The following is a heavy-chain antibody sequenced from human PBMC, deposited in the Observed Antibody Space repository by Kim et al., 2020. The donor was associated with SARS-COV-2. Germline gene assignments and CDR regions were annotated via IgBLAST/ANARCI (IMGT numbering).Heavy chain of an antibody. Sequence: GGSLRLSCAASGFTFSIYGIDWVRRAPGKGLEWIIYISSTGRTIYYADSVKGRFTVSRDNAENSVYLQMDSLTDEDTAIYYCARVGSSGYTVDFWGQGTPVTVSS. CDR1: GFTFSIYG. CDR2: ISSTGRTI. V-gene: IGHV3-48*02. J-gene: IGHJ4*02. D-gene: IGHD2-2*02. CDR3: ARVGSSGYTVDF.